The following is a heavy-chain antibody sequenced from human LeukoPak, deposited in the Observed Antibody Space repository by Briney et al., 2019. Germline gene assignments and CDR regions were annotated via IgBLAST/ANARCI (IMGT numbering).Heavy chain of an antibody. V-gene: IGHV1-2*02. J-gene: IGHJ4*02. CDR1: AYTFTNYY. D-gene: IGHD2-2*01. CDR3: ARRDNDCSSPSCLGF. CDR2: INPNSGDT. Sequence: ASVTVSFKASAYTFTNYYMYWVRQAPGQGLDWMGWINPNSGDTNYAQKFQGRVTMTRDTYISTAYMELSRLRSDDTAVYYCARRDNDCSSPSCLGFWGQGTLVTVSS.